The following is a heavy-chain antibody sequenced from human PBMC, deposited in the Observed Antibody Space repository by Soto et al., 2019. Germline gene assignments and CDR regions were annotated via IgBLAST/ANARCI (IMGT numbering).Heavy chain of an antibody. CDR1: GFTFDDYA. D-gene: IGHD5-12*01. V-gene: IGHV3-9*01. Sequence: EVQLVESGGGLVQPGRSLRLSCAASGFTFDDYAMHWVRQAPGKGLEWVSGISWNSGSIGYADSVKGRFTISRDNAKNSLYLQMNSLRAEDTALYYCAKDREYIGSGPFDYWGQGTLVTVSS. CDR2: ISWNSGSI. CDR3: AKDREYIGSGPFDY. J-gene: IGHJ4*02.